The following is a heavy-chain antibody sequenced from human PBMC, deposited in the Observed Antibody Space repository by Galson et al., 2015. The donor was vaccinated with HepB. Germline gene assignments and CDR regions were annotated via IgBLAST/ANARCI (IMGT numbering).Heavy chain of an antibody. CDR1: GFTFSSYA. V-gene: IGHV3-73*01. D-gene: IGHD3-16*01. CDR3: TRLGVSSDS. CDR2: IRNKANNYAT. J-gene: IGHJ4*02. Sequence: SLRLSCAASGFTFSSYAMHWVRQAPGKGLEWVGRIRNKANNYATTYAASAKGRFTISRDDSKNTAYLQMNSLKIEDTAVYYCTRLGVSSDSWGQGTLVTVSS.